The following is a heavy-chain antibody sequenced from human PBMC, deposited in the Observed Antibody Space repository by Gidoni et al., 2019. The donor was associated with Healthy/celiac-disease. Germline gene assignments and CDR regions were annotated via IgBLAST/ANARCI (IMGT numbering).Heavy chain of an antibody. CDR1: GFSLITSGVG. V-gene: IGHV2-5*02. Sequence: QITLTESGPTLVKPTQTLPLTCPFPGFSLITSGVGVGWIRQPPGKALEWLALIYWDDDKRYIPSLKSRLTITKDTSKNQVVLTMTNMDPVDTATYYCAHVKGHYDFWSGYLYYFDYWGQGTLVTVSS. D-gene: IGHD3-3*01. CDR2: IYWDDDK. CDR3: AHVKGHYDFWSGYLYYFDY. J-gene: IGHJ4*02.